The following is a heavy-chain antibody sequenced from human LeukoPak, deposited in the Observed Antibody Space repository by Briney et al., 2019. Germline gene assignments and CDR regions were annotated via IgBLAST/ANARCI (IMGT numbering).Heavy chain of an antibody. J-gene: IGHJ4*02. Sequence: PSETLSLTCTVSGGFISSSSYYWGWIRQPPGRGLEWIGSIYYSGSTYYNPSLKSRVTISVDTSKNQFSLKLSSVTAADTAVYYCARQAGARIQLWFLSDYWGQGTLVTVSS. CDR3: ARQAGARIQLWFLSDY. CDR1: GGFISSSSYY. CDR2: IYYSGST. D-gene: IGHD5-18*01. V-gene: IGHV4-39*01.